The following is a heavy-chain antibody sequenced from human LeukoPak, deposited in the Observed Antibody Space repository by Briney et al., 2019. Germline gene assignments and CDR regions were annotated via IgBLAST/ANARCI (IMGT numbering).Heavy chain of an antibody. CDR3: AKHGYCSGISCFFDF. Sequence: GGSLRLSCAASGLTFSSYAMRWVRQAPGKGLEWVSGIRGSGPYTFYTDSVKGRFTISRDSSKNTLYLQMNSMRAEDTALYCCAKHGYCSGISCFFDFWGQGTLVTVSS. D-gene: IGHD2-2*03. CDR1: GLTFSSYA. CDR2: IRGSGPYT. V-gene: IGHV3-23*01. J-gene: IGHJ4*02.